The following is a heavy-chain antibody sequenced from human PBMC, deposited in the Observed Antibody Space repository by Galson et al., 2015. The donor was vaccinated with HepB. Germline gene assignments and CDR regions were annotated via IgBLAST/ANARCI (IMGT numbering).Heavy chain of an antibody. J-gene: IGHJ6*02. CDR2: VAPEDGET. V-gene: IGHV1-69-2*01. D-gene: IGHD4-17*01. Sequence: VKVSCKGSGYTFSDQYIHWVQQAPGKGLEWMGLVAPEDGETIYAENFQGRVTITADTSTDTAYMELSSLTSEDTAVYYFARVYDGDDAGEDYGMDVWGPGATVTVSS. CDR3: ARVYDGDDAGEDYGMDV. CDR1: GYTFSDQY.